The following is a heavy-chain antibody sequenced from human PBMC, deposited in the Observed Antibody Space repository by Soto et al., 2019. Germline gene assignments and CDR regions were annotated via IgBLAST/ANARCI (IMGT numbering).Heavy chain of an antibody. D-gene: IGHD3-22*01. J-gene: IGHJ6*02. V-gene: IGHV3-7*01. Sequence: EVRLVESGGGLVQPGGSLTLSCAASGFTFSSYWMTWVRQAPGKGLEWVANINQDGSEKYYMDSMKGRFTISRDNAKNSRLPQXXXLXXEDTAVYYCGRDSGRPDLRDTDYYESSDLDYGMDVWGQGTTVTVSS. CDR3: GRDSGRPDLRDTDYYESSDLDYGMDV. CDR2: INQDGSEK. CDR1: GFTFSSYW.